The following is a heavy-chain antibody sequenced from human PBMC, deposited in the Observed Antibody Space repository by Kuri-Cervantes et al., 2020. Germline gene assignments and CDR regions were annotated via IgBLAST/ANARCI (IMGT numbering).Heavy chain of an antibody. J-gene: IGHJ4*02. CDR1: GYTFTSYD. D-gene: IGHD2-2*01. CDR3: AKEGSWGQPLLVH. Sequence: ASVKVSCKASGYTFTSYDINWVRQATGQGLEWLGWINPNSGGTNYAQKFQGRVTMTRDTSINTAYMELSRLKSDDTAVYYCAKEGSWGQPLLVHWGQGTLVTVSS. V-gene: IGHV1-2*02. CDR2: INPNSGGT.